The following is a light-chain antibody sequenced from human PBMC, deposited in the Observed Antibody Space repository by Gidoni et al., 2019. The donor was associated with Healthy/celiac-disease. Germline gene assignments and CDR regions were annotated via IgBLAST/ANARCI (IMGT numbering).Light chain of an antibody. Sequence: EIVLTQSPGTLPLSPGERATLSCRASQSVSSSYLAWYQQKPGQAPRLLIYGASSRATGIPDRFSGSCSWTDFTLTISRLEPEDFAVYYCQQYGSSPPLLTFGGVTKVEIK. CDR2: GAS. CDR3: QQYGSSPPLLT. V-gene: IGKV3-20*01. CDR1: QSVSSSY. J-gene: IGKJ4*01.